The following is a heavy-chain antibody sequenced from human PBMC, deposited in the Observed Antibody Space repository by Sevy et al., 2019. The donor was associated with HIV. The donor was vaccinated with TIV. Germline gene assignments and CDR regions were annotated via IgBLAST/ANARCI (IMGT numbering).Heavy chain of an antibody. Sequence: ASVKVSCKASGYNFYIHWVRQAPGQGLEWMGRVTPNSGATSCAQKFQDRVAMTMDTSINTAYMELSGLKSADTAIYYCAGQSLGWYNWFDPWGQGTLVTVSS. D-gene: IGHD6-19*01. V-gene: IGHV1-2*06. J-gene: IGHJ5*02. CDR3: AGQSLGWYNWFDP. CDR2: VTPNSGAT. CDR1: GYNFY.